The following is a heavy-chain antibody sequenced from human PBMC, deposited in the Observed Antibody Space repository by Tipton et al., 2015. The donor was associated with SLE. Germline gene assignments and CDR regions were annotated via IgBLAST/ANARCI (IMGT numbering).Heavy chain of an antibody. CDR3: ARDTSNYGVDYYYYMDV. Sequence: GSLRLSCAASGFTVSSNYMSWVRQAPGKGLEWVSVIYSGGSTYYADSVKGRFTISRDNSKNTLYLQMNSLRAEDTAVYYCARDTSNYGVDYYYYMDVWGKGTTVTVSS. V-gene: IGHV3-66*02. CDR1: GFTVSSNY. J-gene: IGHJ6*03. CDR2: IYSGGST. D-gene: IGHD4-17*01.